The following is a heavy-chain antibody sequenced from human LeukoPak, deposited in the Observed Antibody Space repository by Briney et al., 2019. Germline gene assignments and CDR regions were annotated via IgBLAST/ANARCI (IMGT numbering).Heavy chain of an antibody. CDR1: GYTFTSYD. Sequence: ASVTVSCTASGYTFTSYDINWVRQATGRGLEWMGWMNPNSGNTGYAQKFQGRVTMTRNTSISTAYMELSSLRSEDTAVYYCARAVDSSSWSDRWDYYGMDVWGQGTTVTVSS. V-gene: IGHV1-8*01. D-gene: IGHD6-13*01. CDR3: ARAVDSSSWSDRWDYYGMDV. J-gene: IGHJ6*02. CDR2: MNPNSGNT.